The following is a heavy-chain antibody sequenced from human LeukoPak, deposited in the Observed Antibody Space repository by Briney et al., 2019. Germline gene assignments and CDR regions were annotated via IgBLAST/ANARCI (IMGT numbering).Heavy chain of an antibody. CDR3: AKGSSSHQYSFDY. CDR1: GFTLTSYG. V-gene: IGHV3-30*02. D-gene: IGHD6-13*01. CDR2: TRYDKSNI. Sequence: GGSLRLSCAASGFTLTSYGMHWVRQAPGKGLEWVALTRYDKSNIYYADSVKGRVTISRDNSKNTLYLQMNSLRAEDTAVYYCAKGSSSHQYSFDYWGQGTLVTVSS. J-gene: IGHJ4*02.